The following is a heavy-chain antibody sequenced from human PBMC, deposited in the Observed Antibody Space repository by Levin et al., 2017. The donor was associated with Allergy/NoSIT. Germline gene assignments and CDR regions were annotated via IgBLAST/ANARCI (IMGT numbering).Heavy chain of an antibody. CDR1: GFTFSSYS. D-gene: IGHD6-19*01. V-gene: IGHV3-21*01. CDR3: ARVGDRSGWDYYFDY. CDR2: LSSNSRYI. J-gene: IGHJ4*02. Sequence: GGSLRLSCAASGFTFSSYSMTWVRQAPGKGLEWVSSLSSNSRYIYYADSVKGRFTISRDNAKNSLYLQMNSLRAEDTAVYYCARVGDRSGWDYYFDYWGQGPLVTVSS.